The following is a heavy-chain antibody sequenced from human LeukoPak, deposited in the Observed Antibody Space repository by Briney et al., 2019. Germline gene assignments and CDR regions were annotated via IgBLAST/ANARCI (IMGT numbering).Heavy chain of an antibody. J-gene: IGHJ4*02. Sequence: SQTLSLTCTVSGGSISSGGYYWSWIRQPPGKGLEWIGYIYHSGSTYYNPSLKSRVTISVDTSKNQFSLKLSSVTAADTAVYYCARDLLHLTPFDYWGQGTLVTVSS. CDR2: IYHSGST. V-gene: IGHV4-30-2*01. CDR3: ARDLLHLTPFDY. CDR1: GGSISSGGYY. D-gene: IGHD2/OR15-2a*01.